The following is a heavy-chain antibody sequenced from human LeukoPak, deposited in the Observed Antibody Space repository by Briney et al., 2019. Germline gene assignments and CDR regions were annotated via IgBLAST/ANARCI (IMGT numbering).Heavy chain of an antibody. J-gene: IGHJ4*02. CDR1: GFTFSSYG. Sequence: GGSLRLSCAASGFTFSSYGMHWVRQAPGKGLEWVAVISYDGSNKYYADSVKGRFTISRDNSKITLYLQMNSLRAEDTAVYYCAKDRYGFDYWGQGTLVTVSS. D-gene: IGHD4-17*01. V-gene: IGHV3-30*18. CDR3: AKDRYGFDY. CDR2: ISYDGSNK.